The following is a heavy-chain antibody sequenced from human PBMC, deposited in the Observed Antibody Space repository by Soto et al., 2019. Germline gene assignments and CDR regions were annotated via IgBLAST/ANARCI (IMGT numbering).Heavy chain of an antibody. CDR3: ARDPRMYYYDSSGYFGGMDV. CDR2: INPNSGGT. CDR1: GYTFTGYY. Sequence: GASVKVSCKASGYTFTGYYMHLVRQAPGQGLEWMGWINPNSGGTNYAQKFQGWVTMTRDTSISTAYMELSRLRSDDTAVYYCARDPRMYYYDSSGYFGGMDVWGQGTTVTVS. D-gene: IGHD3-22*01. J-gene: IGHJ6*02. V-gene: IGHV1-2*04.